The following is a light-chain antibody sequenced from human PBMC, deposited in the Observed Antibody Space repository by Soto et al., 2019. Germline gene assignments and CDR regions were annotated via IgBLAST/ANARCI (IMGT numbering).Light chain of an antibody. J-gene: IGLJ2*01. V-gene: IGLV1-40*01. CDR2: GNS. CDR3: QSYDSSLSAVV. Sequence: QSVLTQPPSVSGAPGQWVTISCTGSSSSIGAGYDVHWYQQLPGTAPKLLIYGNSNRPSGVPDRFSGSKSSTSASLAITGLQAEDEADYYCQSYDSSLSAVVFGGGTKLTVL. CDR1: SSSIGAGYD.